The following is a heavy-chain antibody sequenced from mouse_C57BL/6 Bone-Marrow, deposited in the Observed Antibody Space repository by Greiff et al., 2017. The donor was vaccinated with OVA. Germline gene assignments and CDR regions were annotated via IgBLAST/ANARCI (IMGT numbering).Heavy chain of an antibody. J-gene: IGHJ3*01. CDR3: ARAYYGSGGAY. D-gene: IGHD1-1*01. V-gene: IGHV1-81*01. CDR2: IYPRSGNT. Sequence: QVQLKESGAELARPGASVKLSCKASGYTFTSYGISWVKQRTGQGLEWIGEIYPRSGNTYYNEKFKGKATLTADKSSSTAYMELRSLTSEDSAVYFCARAYYGSGGAYWGQGTLVTVSA. CDR1: GYTFTSYG.